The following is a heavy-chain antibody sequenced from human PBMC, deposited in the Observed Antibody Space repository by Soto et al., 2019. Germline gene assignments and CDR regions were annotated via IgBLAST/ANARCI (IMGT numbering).Heavy chain of an antibody. J-gene: IGHJ5*02. V-gene: IGHV3-74*01. CDR2: IDEYGSTI. D-gene: IGHD3-10*01. CDR1: GFTFSSYW. Sequence: EVQLVESGGGLVQPGGSLRLSCAASGFTFSSYWMHWVRQVPGKGLLWVSRIDEYGSTINYADSVKGRFTISRDNARNTLYLEMDSLRVEDTAVYYCVRGGHGSGSYLGSSWGQGILVTVSS. CDR3: VRGGHGSGSYLGSS.